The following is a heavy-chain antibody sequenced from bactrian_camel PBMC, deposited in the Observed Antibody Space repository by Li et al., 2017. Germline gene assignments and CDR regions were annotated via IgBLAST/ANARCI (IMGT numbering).Heavy chain of an antibody. CDR3: TTITPNLVLKDFGY. CDR2: IRNSGGET. D-gene: IGHD6*01. V-gene: IGHV3S61*01. J-gene: IGHJ6*01. Sequence: HVQLVESGGGSVQPGGSLRLTCVVSGHSRGSNCVGWFRLPPGRAPAEREGIAAIRNSGGETWYHDSVKGRFTISQNKAKNTVYLQMNSLRSEDTALYYCTTITPNLVLKDFGYWGQGTQVTVS. CDR1: GHSRGSNC.